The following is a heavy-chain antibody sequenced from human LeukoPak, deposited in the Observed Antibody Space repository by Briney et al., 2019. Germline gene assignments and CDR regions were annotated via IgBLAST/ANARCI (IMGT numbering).Heavy chain of an antibody. J-gene: IGHJ6*02. Sequence: ASVKVSCKASGYTFTDFFLQWVRQAPGQGLEWMGWIHPNSGDTNYAQKFQGRVTLTRDTSISTAYMELSRLRSDDTAVYYCARHDDNVRAVDVWDQGTTVTVSS. V-gene: IGHV1-2*02. CDR1: GYTFTDFF. CDR2: IHPNSGDT. CDR3: ARHDDNVRAVDV. D-gene: IGHD3-10*02.